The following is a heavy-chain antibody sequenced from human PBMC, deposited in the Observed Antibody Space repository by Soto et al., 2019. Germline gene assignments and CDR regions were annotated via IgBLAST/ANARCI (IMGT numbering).Heavy chain of an antibody. CDR1: GYMFTSYG. V-gene: IGHV1-18*01. CDR2: ISAYNGKT. Sequence: QLQLVQSGAEVKKPGASVKVSCKASGYMFTSYGITWVRQAPGQGLEWMGWISAYNGKTQYAQQLQGRLTFTTDTPTSTAFMELRSVRSDDKAVYYCARDLSYSGDYRGWFGPWGQGTLVTVSS. CDR3: ARDLSYSGDYRGWFGP. D-gene: IGHD1-26*01. J-gene: IGHJ5*02.